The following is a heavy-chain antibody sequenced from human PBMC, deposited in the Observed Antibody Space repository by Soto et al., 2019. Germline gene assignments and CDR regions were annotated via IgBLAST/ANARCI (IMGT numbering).Heavy chain of an antibody. Sequence: EVQLVESGGGLVQPGGSLRLSCAASGFPFSSYWMHWVRQAPGEGLVWVSRINIDGSSTNYADSVKGRFTISRDNAKNTLYLQMNSLRAEDTAIYYCARFRVPIWGQGTMVTVST. V-gene: IGHV3-74*01. CDR3: ARFRVPI. D-gene: IGHD3-3*01. CDR1: GFPFSSYW. CDR2: INIDGSST. J-gene: IGHJ3*02.